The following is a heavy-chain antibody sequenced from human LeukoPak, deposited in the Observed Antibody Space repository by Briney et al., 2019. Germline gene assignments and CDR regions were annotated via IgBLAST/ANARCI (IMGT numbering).Heavy chain of an antibody. CDR3: GRVFPPLRTSTAGDL. J-gene: IGHJ4*02. CDR2: ISYLSSHI. D-gene: IGHD3-16*01. CDR1: GFTFREYD. Sequence: PGGSLRLSCSASGFTFREYDMNWFRQAPGKGLEWVSSISYLSSHIYYGDSVKGRFSISRDNAKNSLYLQMNTLGAEDTAIYYYGRVFPPLRTSTAGDLWGQGILVTVSS. V-gene: IGHV3-21*01.